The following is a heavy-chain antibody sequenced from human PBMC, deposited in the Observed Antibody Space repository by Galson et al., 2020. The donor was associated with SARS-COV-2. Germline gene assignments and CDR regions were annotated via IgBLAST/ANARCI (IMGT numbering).Heavy chain of an antibody. D-gene: IGHD4-17*01. V-gene: IGHV3-33*01. CDR2: IWYDGSNK. CDR1: GFTFSSYG. CDR3: ARDHSPWRYGDYEDY. Sequence: QLGESLKISCAASGFTFSSYGMHWVRQAPGKGLEWVAVIWYDGSNKYYADSVKGRFTISRDNSKNTLYLQMNSLRAEDTAVYYCARDHSPWRYGDYEDYWGQGTLVTVSS. J-gene: IGHJ4*02.